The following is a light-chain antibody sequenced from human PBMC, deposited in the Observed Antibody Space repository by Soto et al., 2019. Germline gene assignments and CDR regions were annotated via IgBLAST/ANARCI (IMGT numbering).Light chain of an antibody. J-gene: IGKJ1*01. Sequence: FVLTQSPVTLSLSPGEGATLSCRASQSVGSTCLAWYQQKPGQAPRLLIYDTSSRATGIPARFSGSGSRTDFTLTISGLEPEDFAVYYCQQCGVSPWTFGQGTKVEI. V-gene: IGKV3-20*01. CDR1: QSVGSTC. CDR3: QQCGVSPWT. CDR2: DTS.